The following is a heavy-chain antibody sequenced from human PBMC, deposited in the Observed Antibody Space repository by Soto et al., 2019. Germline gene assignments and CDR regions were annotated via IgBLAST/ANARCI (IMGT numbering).Heavy chain of an antibody. CDR2: VIPILGTA. Sequence: QVQLVQSGAEVKKPGSSVKVSCTASGGSLRNSVISWVRQAPAQRLEWMGGVIPILGTANYAQKFQGRVTMTAHEATSTAYMDLSSLSADDTAVYYCARLGHPGHWGPGTLVIVSS. CDR1: GGSLRNSV. CDR3: ARLGHPGH. V-gene: IGHV1-69*01. J-gene: IGHJ4*02.